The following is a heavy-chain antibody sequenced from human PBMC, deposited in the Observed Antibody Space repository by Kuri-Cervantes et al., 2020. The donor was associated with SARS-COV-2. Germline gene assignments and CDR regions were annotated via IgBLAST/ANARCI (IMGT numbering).Heavy chain of an antibody. CDR2: IYYSGST. J-gene: IGHJ4*02. CDR1: GGSISSYY. D-gene: IGHD4-11*01. Sequence: GSLRLSCTVSGGSISSYYWSWIRQPPGKGLEWIGYIYYSGSTNYNPSLKSRVTISVDTSKNQFSLKLSSVTAADTAVYYCARTVTTTPDYWGQGTLVTVSS. V-gene: IGHV4-59*08. CDR3: ARTVTTTPDY.